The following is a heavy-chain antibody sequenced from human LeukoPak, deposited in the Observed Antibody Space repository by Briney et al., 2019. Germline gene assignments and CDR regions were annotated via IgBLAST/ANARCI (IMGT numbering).Heavy chain of an antibody. CDR1: GYTFTSYG. Sequence: ASVKVSCKASGYTFTSYGTSWVRQAPGQGLEGMGWISAYDGNTNYAKRLKGRVTMTTDTSTSTAYMELRSLRSDDTAVYYCARASLYSSSSPWGQGTLVTVSA. CDR3: ARASLYSSSSP. V-gene: IGHV1-18*01. D-gene: IGHD6-6*01. CDR2: ISAYDGNT. J-gene: IGHJ5*02.